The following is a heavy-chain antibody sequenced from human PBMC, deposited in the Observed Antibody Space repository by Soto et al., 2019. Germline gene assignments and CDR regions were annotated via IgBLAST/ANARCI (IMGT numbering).Heavy chain of an antibody. CDR1: GFTFSNFA. V-gene: IGHV3-64*07. CDR2: ISSTGASI. D-gene: IGHD6-13*01. Sequence: EVQLAESGGGLVQPGGSLRLSCAASGFTFSNFAVHWVRQAPGKGPEFVSGISSTGASIFYADSVKGRVTISRDNSKNTVNRQMGSLKPEDTAVYYCARARIGAAGTKYYFDYWGRGTLVTVSS. CDR3: ARARIGAAGTKYYFDY. J-gene: IGHJ4*02.